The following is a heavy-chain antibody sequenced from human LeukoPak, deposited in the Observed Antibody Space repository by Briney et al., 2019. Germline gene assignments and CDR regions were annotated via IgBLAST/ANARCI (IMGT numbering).Heavy chain of an antibody. CDR3: ARGVNRAYDI. CDR1: GFSFRNSW. J-gene: IGHJ3*02. D-gene: IGHD2-8*01. CDR2: TNEDESAK. Sequence: GGSLRLSCAASGFSFRNSWMAWVRQAPGKGLEWVALTNEDESAKYYVDSVKGRFTIPRDNAKNSLFLQMNSLRDEDTAMYYCARGVNRAYDIWGHGTMVTVSS. V-gene: IGHV3-7*01.